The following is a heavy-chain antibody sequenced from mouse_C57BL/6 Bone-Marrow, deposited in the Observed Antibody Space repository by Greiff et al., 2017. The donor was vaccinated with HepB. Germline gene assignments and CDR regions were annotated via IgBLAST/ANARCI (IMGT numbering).Heavy chain of an antibody. D-gene: IGHD2-3*01. J-gene: IGHJ2*01. CDR3: ARGDGYYVGY. CDR1: GFTFSDYG. CDR2: ISSGSSTN. V-gene: IGHV5-17*01. Sequence: EVKVVESGGGLVKPGGSLKLSCAASGFTFSDYGMHWVRQAPEKGLEWVAYISSGSSTNYYADTVKGRFTISRDNAKNTLFLQMTSLRSEDTAMYYFARGDGYYVGYWGQGTTLTVSS.